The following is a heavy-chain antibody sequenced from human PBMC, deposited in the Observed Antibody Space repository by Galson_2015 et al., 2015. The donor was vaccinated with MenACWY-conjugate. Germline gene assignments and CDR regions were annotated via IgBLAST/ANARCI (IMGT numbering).Heavy chain of an antibody. J-gene: IGHJ4*02. CDR2: ISNTGSYI. CDR1: GFTFRDYG. CDR3: AREWGD. Sequence: SLRLSCAASGFTFRDYGINWVRQAPGKGLEWVSHISNTGSYIYYADSVKGRFTISRDNAKNSLHLQLTSLRVEDTAVYYCAREWGDWGQGTLVTVSS. D-gene: IGHD1-26*01. V-gene: IGHV3-21*05.